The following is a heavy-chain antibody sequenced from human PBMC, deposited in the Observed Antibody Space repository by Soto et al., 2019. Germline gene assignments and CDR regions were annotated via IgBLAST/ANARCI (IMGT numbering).Heavy chain of an antibody. CDR3: ERDESYDSSGYPGY. CDR2: MSSRSTYI. J-gene: IGHJ4*02. D-gene: IGHD3-22*01. CDR1: GFTFSSYS. V-gene: IGHV3-21*01. Sequence: EVQLVESGGGLVKPGGSLRLSCAASGFTFSSYSMNWVRQAPGRGLAWVLSMSSRSTYIHYADSVKGRFTISRDNAKNSLYLQMHSLRAEDTAVYYCERDESYDSSGYPGYWGQGTLVTVSS.